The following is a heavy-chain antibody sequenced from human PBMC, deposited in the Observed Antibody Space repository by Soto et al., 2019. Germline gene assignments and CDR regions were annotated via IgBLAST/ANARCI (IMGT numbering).Heavy chain of an antibody. CDR1: GFTFSSYG. Sequence: LRLSCAASGFTFSSYGMHWVRQAPGKGLEWVAVIWYDGSNKYYADSVKGRFTISRDNSKNTLYLQMNSLRAEDTAVYYCARDRDIAAAGTFDYWGQGTLVTVSS. J-gene: IGHJ4*02. D-gene: IGHD6-13*01. CDR2: IWYDGSNK. V-gene: IGHV3-33*01. CDR3: ARDRDIAAAGTFDY.